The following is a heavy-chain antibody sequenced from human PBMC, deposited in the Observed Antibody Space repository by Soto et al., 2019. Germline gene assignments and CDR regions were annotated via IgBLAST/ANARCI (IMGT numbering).Heavy chain of an antibody. D-gene: IGHD6-6*01. V-gene: IGHV1-24*01. CDR1: GYTLTELS. Sequence: ASVKVSCKVSGYTLTELSMHWVRQAPGKGLERMGGFDPEDGETIYAQKFQGRVTMTEDTSTDTAYMELSSLRSEDTAVYYCATGYAGGSSHDYWGQGTLVTVSS. CDR2: FDPEDGET. J-gene: IGHJ4*02. CDR3: ATGYAGGSSHDY.